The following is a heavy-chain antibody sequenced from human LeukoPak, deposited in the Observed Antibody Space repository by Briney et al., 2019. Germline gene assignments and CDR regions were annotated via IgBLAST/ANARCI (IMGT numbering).Heavy chain of an antibody. V-gene: IGHV4-59*08. Sequence: PETLSLTCTVSGGSISSYYWSWIRQPPGKGLEWIGYIYYSGSTNYNPSLKSRVTISVDTSKNQFSLKLSSVTAADTAVYYCARRNYDSSGYRDYFDYWGQGTLVTVPS. J-gene: IGHJ4*02. CDR3: ARRNYDSSGYRDYFDY. D-gene: IGHD3-22*01. CDR2: IYYSGST. CDR1: GGSISSYY.